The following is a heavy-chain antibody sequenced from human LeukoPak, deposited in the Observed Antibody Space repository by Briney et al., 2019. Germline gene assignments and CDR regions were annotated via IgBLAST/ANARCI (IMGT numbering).Heavy chain of an antibody. CDR1: GFTFSSYG. CDR2: ISYDGSNK. V-gene: IGHV3-30*03. D-gene: IGHD6-19*01. Sequence: GGSLRLSCAASGFTFSSYGMHWVRQAPGKGLEWVAVISYDGSNKYYADSVKGRFTISRDNSKNTLYLQMNSLRAEDTAVYYCARAISSGWPFYYYYYGMDVWGQGTTVTVSS. J-gene: IGHJ6*02. CDR3: ARAISSGWPFYYYYYGMDV.